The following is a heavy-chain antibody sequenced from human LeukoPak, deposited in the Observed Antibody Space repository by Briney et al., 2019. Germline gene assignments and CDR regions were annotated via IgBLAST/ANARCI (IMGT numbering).Heavy chain of an antibody. J-gene: IGHJ4*02. CDR1: GGSISSSSYY. Sequence: PSETLSLTCTVSGGSISSSSYYWGWIRQPPGKGLEWIGSIYYSGSTYYNPSLKSRVTISVDTSKNQFSLKLSSVTAADTAVYYCARGCVGAYFDYWAREPWSPSPQ. CDR2: IYYSGST. CDR3: ARGCVGAYFDY. V-gene: IGHV4-39*07. D-gene: IGHD1-26*01.